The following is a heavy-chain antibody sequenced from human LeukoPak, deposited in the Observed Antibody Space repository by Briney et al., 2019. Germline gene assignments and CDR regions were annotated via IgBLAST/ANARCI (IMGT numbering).Heavy chain of an antibody. V-gene: IGHV3-23*01. CDR1: GFTFSSYA. D-gene: IGHD5-18*01. CDR3: ARVDTAMEGLDYYYGMDV. J-gene: IGHJ6*02. CDR2: ISGRDSST. Sequence: HPGGSLRLSCAASGFTFSSYAMSWVRQAPGKGLEWVSAISGRDSSTYYADSVKGRFAISRDNFKNTLYLQMNSLRAEDAAVYYCARVDTAMEGLDYYYGMDVWGQGTTVTVSS.